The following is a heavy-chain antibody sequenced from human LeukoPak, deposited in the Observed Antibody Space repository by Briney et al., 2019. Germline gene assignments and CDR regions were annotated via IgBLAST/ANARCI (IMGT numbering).Heavy chain of an antibody. D-gene: IGHD3-22*01. Sequence: SETLSLTCTVSGGSISSGSYYWSWIRQPAGKGLEWIGRIYTSGSTNYNPSLKSRVTISVDTSKNQFSLKLSSVTAADTAVYYCARGFYDSSGYYDYYYYYMDVWGKGTTVTISS. CDR2: IYTSGST. J-gene: IGHJ6*03. V-gene: IGHV4-61*02. CDR3: ARGFYDSSGYYDYYYYYMDV. CDR1: GGSISSGSYY.